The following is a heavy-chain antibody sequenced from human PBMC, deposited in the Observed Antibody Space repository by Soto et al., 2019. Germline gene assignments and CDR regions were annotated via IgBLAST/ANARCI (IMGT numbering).Heavy chain of an antibody. CDR3: AKDLVVRLGDWEY. CDR2: SSGSGGIT. Sequence: GGSLRLSCAASGFTFSSYAMSCVRQAPGRGLEWVSASSGSGGITYYADSVNGRFTISRDNSKNPLYLQMNSLRAEDTAVYYCAKDLVVRLGDWEYWGQGTMVTVSS. V-gene: IGHV3-23*01. J-gene: IGHJ4*02. D-gene: IGHD3-10*01. CDR1: GFTFSSYA.